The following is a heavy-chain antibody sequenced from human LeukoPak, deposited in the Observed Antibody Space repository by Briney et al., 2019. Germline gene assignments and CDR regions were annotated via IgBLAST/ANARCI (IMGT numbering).Heavy chain of an antibody. CDR1: GYTFTGYY. CDR2: INPKSGGA. J-gene: IGHJ4*02. CDR3: AKAGGATITIDY. Sequence: ASVKVSCKASGYTFTGYYMYWVRQAPGQGLVWMGWINPKSGGANYAQKFQGRVTMTRDTSISTAYMEVSSPRSDDTAVYYCAKAGGATITIDYWGQGTLVTVSS. D-gene: IGHD5-24*01. V-gene: IGHV1-2*02.